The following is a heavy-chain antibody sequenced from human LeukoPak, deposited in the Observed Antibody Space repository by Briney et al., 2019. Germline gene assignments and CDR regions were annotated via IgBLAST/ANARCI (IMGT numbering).Heavy chain of an antibody. D-gene: IGHD3-22*01. CDR1: GFTFSCYV. CDR3: AKPPITMITSSF. CDR2: ISGNAGST. Sequence: PGGSLSLSCAASGFTFSCYVMSWVRQAPGKGLEWVSAISGNAGSTYYADSVKGRFTISRDNSKNTLYLQMNSLRAEDTAVYYCAKPPITMITSSFWGQGTMVTVSS. V-gene: IGHV3-23*01. J-gene: IGHJ3*01.